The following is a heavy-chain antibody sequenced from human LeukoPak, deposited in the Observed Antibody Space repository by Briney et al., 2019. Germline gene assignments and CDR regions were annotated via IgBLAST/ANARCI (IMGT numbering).Heavy chain of an antibody. J-gene: IGHJ6*02. CDR3: ARARTRYYYDSSGYYHKEYYGMDV. D-gene: IGHD3-22*01. CDR1: GGSFSGYY. V-gene: IGHV4-34*01. CDR2: INHSGST. Sequence: SETLSLICAVYGGSFSGYYWSWIRQPPGKGLEWIGEINHSGSTNYNPSLKSRVTISVDTSKNQFSLKLSSVTAADTAVYYCARARTRYYYDSSGYYHKEYYGMDVWGQGTTVTVSS.